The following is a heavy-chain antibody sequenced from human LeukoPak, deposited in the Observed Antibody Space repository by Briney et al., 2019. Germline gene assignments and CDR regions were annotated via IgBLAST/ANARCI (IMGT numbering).Heavy chain of an antibody. J-gene: IGHJ4*02. V-gene: IGHV3-7*05. Sequence: GGSLRLSCAASGFTFSTYWLSWVRQAPGKGPEWVANINQDGGLKYYVDSVKGRFTISRDNAMNSLYLQLNSLRAEDTGVYYCTRDSQGSRIYPVDYWGQGTLVTVSS. D-gene: IGHD3-10*01. CDR2: INQDGGLK. CDR1: GFTFSTYW. CDR3: TRDSQGSRIYPVDY.